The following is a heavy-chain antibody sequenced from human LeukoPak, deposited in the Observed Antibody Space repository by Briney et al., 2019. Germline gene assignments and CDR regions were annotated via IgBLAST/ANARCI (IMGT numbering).Heavy chain of an antibody. D-gene: IGHD4-17*01. CDR3: ARDPYGDYDDGFDY. J-gene: IGHJ4*02. CDR2: INHSGST. Sequence: NPSETLSLTCAVYGGSFSGYYWSWIRQPPGKGLKWFGEINHSGSTNYNPSLKSRVTISVDTSKSQFSLKLSSATAADTAVYYCARDPYGDYDDGFDYWGQGTLVTVSS. CDR1: GGSFSGYY. V-gene: IGHV4-34*01.